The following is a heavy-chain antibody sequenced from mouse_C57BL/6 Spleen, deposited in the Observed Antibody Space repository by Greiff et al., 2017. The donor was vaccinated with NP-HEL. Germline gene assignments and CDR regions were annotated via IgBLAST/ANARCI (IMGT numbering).Heavy chain of an antibody. Sequence: QVQLQQPGAELVKPGASVKMSCKASGYTFTSYWITWVKQRPGQGLEWIGDLYPGSGSTNYNETFKSKATLTVDTSSSTAYMPLSSLTSEDSAVYYCASGRVYHPFDYWGQGTTLTVSS. D-gene: IGHD2-3*01. V-gene: IGHV1-55*01. CDR3: ASGRVYHPFDY. CDR2: LYPGSGST. CDR1: GYTFTSYW. J-gene: IGHJ2*01.